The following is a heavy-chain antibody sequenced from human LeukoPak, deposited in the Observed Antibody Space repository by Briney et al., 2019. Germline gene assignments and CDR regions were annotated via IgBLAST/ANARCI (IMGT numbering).Heavy chain of an antibody. CDR3: ALCRSTNGGSPVGYFQH. Sequence: GESLKISCKGSGYSFTSYWIGWVRQLPGKGLEWMGIFYLDDSNTRYSPSFQGQVTISADKSISTAYLQWSSLKASDTAMYYCALCRSTNGGSPVGYFQHWGQGTLVTVSS. CDR1: GYSFTSYW. D-gene: IGHD2-2*01. V-gene: IGHV5-51*01. J-gene: IGHJ1*01. CDR2: FYLDDSNT.